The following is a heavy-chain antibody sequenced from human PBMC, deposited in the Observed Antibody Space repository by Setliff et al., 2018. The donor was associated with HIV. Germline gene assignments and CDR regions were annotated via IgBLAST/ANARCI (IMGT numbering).Heavy chain of an antibody. D-gene: IGHD1-26*01. CDR3: ARQWAERVMDV. CDR2: IYHSGST. CDR1: GGSIESFSYY. Sequence: SETLSLTCAVSGGSIESFSYYWGWIRQTPGKELEWIGNIYHSGSTNYNPSLKSRAAISVDRSKRHFLLKLRSVTAADTAVYYCARQWAERVMDVWGNGTTVTVSS. J-gene: IGHJ6*03. V-gene: IGHV4-39*01.